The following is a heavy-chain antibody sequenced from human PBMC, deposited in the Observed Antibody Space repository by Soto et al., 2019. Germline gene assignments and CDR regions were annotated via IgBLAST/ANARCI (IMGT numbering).Heavy chain of an antibody. J-gene: IGHJ4*02. CDR3: AREKRQNWRQTDY. Sequence: LRLSCAASGFTFSDYYMSWIRQAPGKGLEWVSYISSSSSYTNYADSVKGRFTISRDNAKNSLYLQMNSLRAEDTAVYYCAREKRQNWRQTDYWGQGTLVTVSS. D-gene: IGHD1-1*01. V-gene: IGHV3-11*06. CDR1: GFTFSDYY. CDR2: ISSSSSYT.